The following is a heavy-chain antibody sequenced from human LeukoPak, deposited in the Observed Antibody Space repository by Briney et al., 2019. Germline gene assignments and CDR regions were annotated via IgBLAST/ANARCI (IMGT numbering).Heavy chain of an antibody. CDR3: ARGYDFWSGYLV. Sequence: ASVKVSCKASGYTFTGYYMHWVRQAPGQGREWMGRINPNSGGTNYAQKFQGRVTMTRDTSISTAYMELSRLRSDDTAVYYCARGYDFWSGYLVWGQGTMVTVSS. D-gene: IGHD3-3*01. V-gene: IGHV1-2*06. J-gene: IGHJ3*01. CDR1: GYTFTGYY. CDR2: INPNSGGT.